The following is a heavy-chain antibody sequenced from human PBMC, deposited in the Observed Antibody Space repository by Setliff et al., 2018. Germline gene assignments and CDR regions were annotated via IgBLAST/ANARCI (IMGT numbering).Heavy chain of an antibody. CDR1: GYSFTSYW. Sequence: GESLTISCKGSGYSFTSYWIGWVRQMPGKGLEWMGIIYPGDSDTRYSPSFQGQVTISADKSISTAYLQWSGLKASDTAMYYCARQARGYYYDSSGYYRASPGYYYMDVWGKGATVTVSS. D-gene: IGHD3-22*01. CDR2: IYPGDSDT. V-gene: IGHV5-51*01. J-gene: IGHJ6*03. CDR3: ARQARGYYYDSSGYYRASPGYYYMDV.